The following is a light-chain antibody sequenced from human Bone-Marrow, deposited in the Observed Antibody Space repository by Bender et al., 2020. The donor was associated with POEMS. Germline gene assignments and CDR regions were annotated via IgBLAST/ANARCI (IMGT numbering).Light chain of an antibody. J-gene: IGLJ2*01. V-gene: IGLV2-14*03. CDR1: SSDIGAYDF. CDR3: SSYTTSNTLI. Sequence: QSALTQPASVSGSPGQSITISCAGTSSDIGAYDFISWYQHHPGKVPKLMIYDVDDRPSGVSNRFSGSKSGDTASLTISGLQPEDEAYYYCSSYTTSNTLIFGAGTKLSVL. CDR2: DVD.